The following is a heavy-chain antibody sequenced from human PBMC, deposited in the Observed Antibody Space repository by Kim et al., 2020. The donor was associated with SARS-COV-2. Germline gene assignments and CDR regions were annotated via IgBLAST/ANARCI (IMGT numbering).Heavy chain of an antibody. Sequence: GGSLRLSCVGSGFTFSSYAMHWVRQAPGKGLEWVASIWHDGSTTNYIDSVEGRFTISRDNSKSTLFLQMNSLRVEDTALFYCARASGSYQDHFLHWGQVT. CDR3: ARASGSYQDHFLH. J-gene: IGHJ1*01. D-gene: IGHD1-26*01. CDR2: IWHDGSTT. V-gene: IGHV3-33*01. CDR1: GFTFSSYA.